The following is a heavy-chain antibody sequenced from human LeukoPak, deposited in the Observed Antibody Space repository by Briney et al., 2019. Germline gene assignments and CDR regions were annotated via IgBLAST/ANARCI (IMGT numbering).Heavy chain of an antibody. J-gene: IGHJ6*02. CDR1: GGSISSGDYY. V-gene: IGHV4-61*08. D-gene: IGHD6-13*01. Sequence: TSETLSLTCTVSGGSISSGDYYWSWIRQPPGKGLEWIGYIYYSGSTNYNPSLKSRVTISVDTSKNQFSLKLSSVTAADTAVYYCARDIAAAGRGLYYYYGMDVWGQGTTVTVS. CDR2: IYYSGST. CDR3: ARDIAAAGRGLYYYYGMDV.